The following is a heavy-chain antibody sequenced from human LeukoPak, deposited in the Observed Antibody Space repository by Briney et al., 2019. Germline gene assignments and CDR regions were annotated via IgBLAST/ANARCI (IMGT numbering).Heavy chain of an antibody. V-gene: IGHV3-21*01. CDR2: ISSSSSYI. CDR1: GFTFSSYS. CDR3: ARAALRFLEWLFDVGRYDY. D-gene: IGHD3-3*01. Sequence: PGGSLRLSCAASGFTFSSYSMNWVRQAPGKGLEWVSSISSSSSYIYYADSVKGRFTISRDNSKNTLYLQMNSLRAEDTAVYYCARAALRFLEWLFDVGRYDYWGQGTLVTVSS. J-gene: IGHJ4*02.